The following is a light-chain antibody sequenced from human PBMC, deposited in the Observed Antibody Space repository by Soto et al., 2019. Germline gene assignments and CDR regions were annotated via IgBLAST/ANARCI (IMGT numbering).Light chain of an antibody. Sequence: EIVLTQSPGTLSLSPGERATLSCRASRSVTTFLAWYQQRPGQAPRLLISEASNRAAGIPARFSGSGSGTDFTLTISRLEPEDFAVYYCQQYGSSPLTFGGGTKVDIK. V-gene: IGKV3-20*01. CDR1: RSVTTF. J-gene: IGKJ4*01. CDR3: QQYGSSPLT. CDR2: EAS.